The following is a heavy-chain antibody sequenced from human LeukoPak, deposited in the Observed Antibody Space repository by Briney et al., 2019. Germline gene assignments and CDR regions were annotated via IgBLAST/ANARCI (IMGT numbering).Heavy chain of an antibody. CDR1: GGTFSSYA. V-gene: IGHV1-69*06. CDR3: ASLGLSQWLVRGPFDY. J-gene: IGHJ4*02. CDR2: IIPIFGTA. Sequence: GASVKVSCKASGGTFSSYAISWVRQAPGQGLEWMGGIIPIFGTANYAQKFQGRVTITADKSTSTAYMELSSLRSGDTAVYYRASLGLSQWLVRGPFDYWGQGTLVTVSS. D-gene: IGHD6-19*01.